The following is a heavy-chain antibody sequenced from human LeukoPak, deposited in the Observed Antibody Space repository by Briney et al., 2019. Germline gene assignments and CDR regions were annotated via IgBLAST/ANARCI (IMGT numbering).Heavy chain of an antibody. CDR2: INSDGSST. Sequence: GESLKISCAASGSTFSSYWMHWVRQAPGKGLVWVSRINSDGSSTSYADSVKGRFTISRDNAKNTLYLQMNSLRAEDTAVYYCAREQANSYYDFWSGQNSLLDYWGQGTLVTVSS. CDR1: GSTFSSYW. D-gene: IGHD3-3*01. CDR3: AREQANSYYDFWSGQNSLLDY. V-gene: IGHV3-74*01. J-gene: IGHJ4*02.